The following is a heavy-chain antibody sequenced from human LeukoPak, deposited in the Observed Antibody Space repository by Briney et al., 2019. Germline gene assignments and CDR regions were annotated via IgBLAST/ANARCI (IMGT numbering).Heavy chain of an antibody. CDR2: ISGSGGST. J-gene: IGHJ6*02. CDR3: ARDGPKPYGMDV. Sequence: PGGSLRLSCAASGFTFSSYAMSWVRQAPGKGLEWVSAISGSGGSTYYADSVKGRFTISRDDSKNTLYLQMNSLRAEDTAVYYCARDGPKPYGMDVWGQGTTVTVSS. CDR1: GFTFSSYA. V-gene: IGHV3-23*01.